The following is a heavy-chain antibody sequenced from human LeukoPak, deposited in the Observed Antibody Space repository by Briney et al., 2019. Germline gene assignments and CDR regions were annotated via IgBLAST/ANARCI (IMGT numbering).Heavy chain of an antibody. CDR3: ARLPLYGSEDWFDP. CDR2: IIPIFGTA. D-gene: IGHD3-10*01. CDR1: GYTFTSYA. V-gene: IGHV1-69*05. Sequence: GASVKVSCKASGYTFTSYAISWVRQAPGQGLEWMGGIIPIFGTANYAQKFQGRVTITTDESTSTAYMELSSLRSEDTAVYYCARLPLYGSEDWFDPWGREPWSPSPQ. J-gene: IGHJ5*02.